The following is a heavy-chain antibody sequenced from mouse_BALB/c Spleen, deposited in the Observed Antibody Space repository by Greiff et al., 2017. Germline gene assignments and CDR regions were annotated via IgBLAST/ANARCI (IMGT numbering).Heavy chain of an antibody. CDR2: ISSGGST. V-gene: IGHV5-6-5*01. J-gene: IGHJ4*01. CDR1: GFTFSSYA. D-gene: IGHD3-1*01. CDR3: ARWGLASYAMDY. Sequence: EVKLMESGGLVKPGGSLKLSCAASGFTFSSYAMSWVRQTPEKRLEWVASISSGGSTYYPDSVKGRFTISRDNARNILYLQMSSLRSEDTAMYYCARWGLASYAMDYWGQGTSVTVSS.